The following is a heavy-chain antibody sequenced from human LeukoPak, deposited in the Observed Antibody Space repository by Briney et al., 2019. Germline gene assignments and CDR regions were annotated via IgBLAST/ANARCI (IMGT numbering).Heavy chain of an antibody. V-gene: IGHV3-48*03. D-gene: IGHD1-1*01. CDR1: GFTFSSYE. Sequence: GGSLRLSCAASGFTFSSYEMNWVRQAPGKGLEWVSYISSTGGTIYYADSVKGRFTISRDNAKNSLYLQMNSLRADDTAVYYCARPTGNAFDIWGQGTMVTVSS. J-gene: IGHJ3*02. CDR2: ISSTGGTI. CDR3: ARPTGNAFDI.